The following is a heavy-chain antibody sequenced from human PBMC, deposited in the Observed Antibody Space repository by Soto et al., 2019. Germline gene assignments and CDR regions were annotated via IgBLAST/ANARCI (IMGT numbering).Heavy chain of an antibody. J-gene: IGHJ5*02. CDR2: ISAYNGNT. CDR3: ARDEDIVATSTNPGDWFDP. CDR1: GYTFTSYG. D-gene: IGHD5-12*01. Sequence: SVKVSCKASGYTFTSYGISWVRQAPGQGLEWMGWISAYNGNTNYAQKLQGRVTMTTDTSTSTAYMELRSLRSDDTAVYYCARDEDIVATSTNPGDWFDPWGQGTLVTVSS. V-gene: IGHV1-18*04.